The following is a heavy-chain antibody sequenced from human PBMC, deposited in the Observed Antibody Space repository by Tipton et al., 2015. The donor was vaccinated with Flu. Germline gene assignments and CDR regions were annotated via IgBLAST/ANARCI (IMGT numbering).Heavy chain of an antibody. CDR1: GFTVSADY. D-gene: IGHD6-19*01. CDR3: ARHDRSGWFFDF. Sequence: SLRLSCSVSGFTVSADYMSWVRQAPGKGLEWVALIDLSASRYYRDSVKGRFAISRDNSKNTLFLQMNSLRTEDTAVYYCARHDRSGWFFDFWGQGTLVTVSP. CDR2: IDLSASR. V-gene: IGHV3-66*04. J-gene: IGHJ4*02.